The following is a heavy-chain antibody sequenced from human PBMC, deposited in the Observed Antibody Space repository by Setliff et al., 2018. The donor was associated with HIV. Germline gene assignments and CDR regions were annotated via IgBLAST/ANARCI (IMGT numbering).Heavy chain of an antibody. V-gene: IGHV4-4*07. CDR2: VYASAYS. Sequence: PSETLSLTCTVSGDSIGDYYWNWIRQPAGKGLEWIGRVYASAYSNYNPSLKSRVTMSVDTSKNQFSLILTSVTAADTAVYYCARSSRVNCGGDCYLFDYWGQGTPVTVSS. CDR3: ARSSRVNCGGDCYLFDY. J-gene: IGHJ4*02. CDR1: GDSIGDYY. D-gene: IGHD2-21*02.